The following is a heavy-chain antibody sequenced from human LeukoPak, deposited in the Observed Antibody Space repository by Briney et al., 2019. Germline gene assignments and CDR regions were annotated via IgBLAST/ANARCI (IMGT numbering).Heavy chain of an antibody. D-gene: IGHD3-3*01. V-gene: IGHV4-4*02. J-gene: IGHJ5*02. CDR3: ARVSYDFWSGYTGGNWFDP. CDR1: GGSISSSNW. Sequence: PSETLSLTCAVSGGSISSSNWWSWVRQPPGKGLEWIGEIYHSGSTNYNPSLKSRVTISVDKSKNQFSLKLSSVTAADTAVYYCARVSYDFWSGYTGGNWFDPWGQGTLVTVSS. CDR2: IYHSGST.